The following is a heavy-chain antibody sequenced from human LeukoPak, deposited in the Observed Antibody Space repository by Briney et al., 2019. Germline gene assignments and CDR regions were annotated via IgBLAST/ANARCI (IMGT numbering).Heavy chain of an antibody. CDR2: IKGDGSYK. Sequence: GGSLRLSCAASGFTFSNYWMSWVSQAPGKGLEWVANIKGDGSYKYYVDSVKGRFTISRDNAKSSLYLQMNTLRAEDTAVYYCATSSDSSGNDWGQGTLVTVSS. D-gene: IGHD3-22*01. CDR1: GFTFSNYW. CDR3: ATSSDSSGND. V-gene: IGHV3-7*03. J-gene: IGHJ4*02.